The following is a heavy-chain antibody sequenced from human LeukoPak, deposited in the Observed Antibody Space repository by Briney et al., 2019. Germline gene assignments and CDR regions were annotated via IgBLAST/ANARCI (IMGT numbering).Heavy chain of an antibody. V-gene: IGHV3-7*01. CDR2: IKQDGSEK. CDR1: GFTFSSYW. J-gene: IGHJ6*03. Sequence: PGGSLRLSCAASGFTFSSYWMSWVRQAPGKGLEWVANIKQDGSEKYYVDSVKGRFTISRDNAKNSLYLQMNSLRAEDTAVYYCAREVFYYYDSSAPYYMDVWGKGTTVTVSS. D-gene: IGHD3-22*01. CDR3: AREVFYYYDSSAPYYMDV.